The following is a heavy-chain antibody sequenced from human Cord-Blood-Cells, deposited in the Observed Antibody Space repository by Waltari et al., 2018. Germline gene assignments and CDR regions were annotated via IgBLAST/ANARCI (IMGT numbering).Heavy chain of an antibody. CDR2: INPKSGGT. CDR3: ATPNWRYWYFDL. D-gene: IGHD1-1*01. CDR1: GYTFTGYY. J-gene: IGHJ2*01. Sequence: QVQLVQSGAEVKKPGASVKVSCKASGYTFTGYYMHWVRQAPGQGLEWMGGINPKSGGTNDAQKFQGRVTMTRDTSISTAYMELSRRRSDDTAVYYCATPNWRYWYFDLWGRGTLVTVSS. V-gene: IGHV1-2*02.